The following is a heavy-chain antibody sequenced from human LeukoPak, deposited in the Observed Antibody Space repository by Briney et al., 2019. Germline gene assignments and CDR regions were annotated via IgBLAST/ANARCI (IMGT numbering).Heavy chain of an antibody. Sequence: SETLSLTCTVSGGSISSYYWSWIRQPPGEGLEWIGYIYYSGSTNYNPSLKSRVTISVDTSKNQFSLKLSSVTAADTAVYYCARGGRWLQFYYWGQGTLVTVSS. J-gene: IGHJ4*02. CDR2: IYYSGST. D-gene: IGHD1-26*01. CDR3: ARGGRWLQFYY. V-gene: IGHV4-59*01. CDR1: GGSISSYY.